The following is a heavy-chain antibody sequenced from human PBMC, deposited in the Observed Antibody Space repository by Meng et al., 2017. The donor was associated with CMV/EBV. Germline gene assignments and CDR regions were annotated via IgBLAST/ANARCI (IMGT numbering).Heavy chain of an antibody. Sequence: SVKVSCKASGGTFSSYIISWVRQAPGQGLEWMGRIIPILGIANYAQKFQGRVTITADKSTSTAYMELSSLRSEDTAVYYCAREGGQAEHRWMTFDYWGQGTRVTVSS. CDR1: GGTFSSYI. CDR2: IIPILGIA. V-gene: IGHV1-69*04. D-gene: IGHD1-14*01. CDR3: AREGGQAEHRWMTFDY. J-gene: IGHJ4*02.